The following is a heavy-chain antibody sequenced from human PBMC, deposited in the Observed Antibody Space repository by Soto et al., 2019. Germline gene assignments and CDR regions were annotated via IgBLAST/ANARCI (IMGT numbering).Heavy chain of an antibody. D-gene: IGHD3-16*01. CDR3: ARAYEGDYFDY. J-gene: IGHJ4*02. CDR2: ISYDGSNK. Sequence: QVQLVESGGGVVQPGRSLRLSCAASGFTFSSYAMHWVRQAPGQGLEWVAVISYDGSNKYYADSVKGRFTISRDNSKNTLYLQMNSLRAEDTDVSYFARAYEGDYFDYWGQGTLVTVSS. CDR1: GFTFSSYA. V-gene: IGHV3-30-3*01.